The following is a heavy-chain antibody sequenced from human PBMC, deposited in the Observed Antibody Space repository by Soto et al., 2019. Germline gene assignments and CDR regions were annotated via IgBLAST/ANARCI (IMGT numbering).Heavy chain of an antibody. J-gene: IGHJ4*02. D-gene: IGHD2-15*01. CDR3: ARGGLYRFYYFDC. Sequence: EVQLVESGGGLVKPGGSLRLSCAASGFTFSSYSMNWVRQAPGKGLEWVSSISSSSSYIYYADSVKGRFTISRDNAKNSLYLQMNSLRAEDTAVYYCARGGLYRFYYFDCWGQGTLVTVSS. CDR1: GFTFSSYS. CDR2: ISSSSSYI. V-gene: IGHV3-21*01.